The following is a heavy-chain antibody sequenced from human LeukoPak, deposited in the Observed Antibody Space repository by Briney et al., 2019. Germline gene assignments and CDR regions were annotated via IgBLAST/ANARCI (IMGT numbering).Heavy chain of an antibody. J-gene: IGHJ4*02. CDR2: IGSSSSYI. V-gene: IGHV3-21*01. CDR1: GFTFRTYN. Sequence: GGSLRLSCAASGFTFRTYNMNWVRQAPGKGLEWVSSIGSSSSYIYYADSVKGRFTISRDNAKNSLYLQMNSLRAEDTAVYYCARGGGLFDYWGQGTLVTVSS. CDR3: ARGGGLFDY. D-gene: IGHD3/OR15-3a*01.